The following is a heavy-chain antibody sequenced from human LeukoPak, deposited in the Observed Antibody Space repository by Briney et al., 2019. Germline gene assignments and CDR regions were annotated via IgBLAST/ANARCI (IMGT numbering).Heavy chain of an antibody. J-gene: IGHJ4*02. CDR2: IYYSGST. CDR1: GASISSGGYY. CDR3: ARGRPERVRGVIITFDY. D-gene: IGHD3-10*01. Sequence: SQTLSLTCTVSGASISSGGYYWSWIRQHPGKGLEWIGYIYYSGSTYYNPSLKSRVTISVDTSKNQFSLKLSSVTAADTAVYYCARGRPERVRGVIITFDYWGQGTLVTVSS. V-gene: IGHV4-31*03.